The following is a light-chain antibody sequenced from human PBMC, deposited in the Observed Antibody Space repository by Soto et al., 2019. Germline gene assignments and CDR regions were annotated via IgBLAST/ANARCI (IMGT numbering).Light chain of an antibody. CDR3: QQYNNWPPRT. CDR1: QSFSSN. Sequence: EIVMTQSPATLSVSPGERATLSCRASQSFSSNLACYQKKPCQAPRLLIYGASTRATGIPARFSGSGSGTEFTLTISSLPSEDFAVYYCQQYNNWPPRTFGPGTKVDIK. V-gene: IGKV3-15*01. CDR2: GAS. J-gene: IGKJ3*01.